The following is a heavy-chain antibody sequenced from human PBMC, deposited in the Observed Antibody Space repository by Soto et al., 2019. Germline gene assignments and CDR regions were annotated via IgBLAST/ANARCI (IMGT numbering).Heavy chain of an antibody. CDR2: ISAYNGNT. D-gene: IGHD3-3*01. J-gene: IGHJ6*02. CDR3: ARVTASSITIFGVVRYGMDV. V-gene: IGHV1-18*01. CDR1: GETLSIYV. Sequence: GISVEIGCASSGETLSIYVITGVRQAPGQGLEWMGWISAYNGNTNYAQKLQGRVTMTTDTSTSTAYMELRSLRSDDTAVYYCARVTASSITIFGVVRYGMDVWGQGTTVTVSS.